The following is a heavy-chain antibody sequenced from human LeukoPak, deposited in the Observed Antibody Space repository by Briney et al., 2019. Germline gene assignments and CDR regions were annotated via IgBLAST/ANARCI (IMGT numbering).Heavy chain of an antibody. V-gene: IGHV3-9*01. CDR3: ARETYHYDSSGYYFSRGFDY. D-gene: IGHD3-22*01. J-gene: IGHJ4*02. Sequence: GGSLRPSCAASGFTFDDYVMHWVRQAPGKGLEWVSGISWNSGSIGYADSVKGRFTISRDNAKNSLYLQMNTLRAEDTAVYYCARETYHYDSSGYYFSRGFDYWGQGTLVTVSS. CDR1: GFTFDDYV. CDR2: ISWNSGSI.